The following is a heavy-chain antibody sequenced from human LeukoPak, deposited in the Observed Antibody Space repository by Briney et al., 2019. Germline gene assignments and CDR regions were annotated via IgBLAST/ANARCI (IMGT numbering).Heavy chain of an antibody. CDR1: GFTFDDYA. Sequence: GGSLRLSCAASGFTFDDYAIHWVRQAPGKDLEWVSGISWNSGSIGYADSVKGRFTISRDNAKNSLYLQMNSLRAEDTALYYCAKDMRGDYPYYYYYGMDVWGQGTTVTVSS. D-gene: IGHD4-17*01. V-gene: IGHV3-9*01. J-gene: IGHJ6*02. CDR2: ISWNSGSI. CDR3: AKDMRGDYPYYYYYGMDV.